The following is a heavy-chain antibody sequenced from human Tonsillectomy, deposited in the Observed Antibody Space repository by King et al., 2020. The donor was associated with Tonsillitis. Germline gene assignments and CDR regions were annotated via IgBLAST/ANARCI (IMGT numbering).Heavy chain of an antibody. CDR3: ARDLNAYCSGGSCYSAHYFDY. CDR1: EFTFSRYW. CDR2: IKQDASEK. J-gene: IGHJ4*02. Sequence: VQLVESGGGLVQPGGSLRLSCVASEFTFSRYWMSWVRQAPGKGLEWVANIKQDASEKYNVDSVKGRFTISRDNAKNSLYLQMNSLRAEDTALYYCARDLNAYCSGGSCYSAHYFDYWGQGTLVTVSS. D-gene: IGHD2-15*01. V-gene: IGHV3-7*01.